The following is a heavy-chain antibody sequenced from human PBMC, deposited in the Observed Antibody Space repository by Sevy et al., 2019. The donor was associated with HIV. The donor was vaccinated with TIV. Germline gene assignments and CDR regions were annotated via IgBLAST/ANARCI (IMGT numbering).Heavy chain of an antibody. V-gene: IGHV3-23*01. CDR1: GFTFSSYA. CDR2: ISGSGGST. J-gene: IGHJ3*02. D-gene: IGHD3-22*01. Sequence: GGSLRLSCAASGFTFSSYAMSWVRQAPGKGLEWVSAISGSGGSTYYADSVKGRFTISRDNSKNTLYLQMNSLRAEDTAVYYCAKDLNSYDSSGYYHAFDIWGQGTMVTVSS. CDR3: AKDLNSYDSSGYYHAFDI.